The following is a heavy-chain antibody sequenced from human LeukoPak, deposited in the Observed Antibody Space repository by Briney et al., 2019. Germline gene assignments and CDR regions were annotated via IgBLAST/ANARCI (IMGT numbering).Heavy chain of an antibody. J-gene: IGHJ3*02. CDR2: ISGSGGST. CDR3: AKGVPVFRLVIGNSAFDI. V-gene: IGHV3-23*01. CDR1: GFTFNSYA. D-gene: IGHD3-16*01. Sequence: PGGSLRLSCAASGFTFNSYAMSWVRQAPGKGLEWVSAISGSGGSTYYADSVKGRFTISRDNSKNTLYLQMNSLRAEDTAVYYCAKGVPVFRLVIGNSAFDIWGQGTMVTVSS.